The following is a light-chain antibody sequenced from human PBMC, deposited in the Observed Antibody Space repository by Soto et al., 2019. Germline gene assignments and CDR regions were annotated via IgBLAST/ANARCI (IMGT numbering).Light chain of an antibody. CDR1: SSDVGGYNY. Sequence: QSALTQPASVSGSPGQPITISCTGTSSDVGGYNYVSWYQQHPGKAPKLMIYEVSNRPSGVSNRFSGSKSGLTASLTISGLQAEDEADYYCSSFTTSRFYVFGPGTRSPS. J-gene: IGLJ1*01. V-gene: IGLV2-14*01. CDR3: SSFTTSRFYV. CDR2: EVS.